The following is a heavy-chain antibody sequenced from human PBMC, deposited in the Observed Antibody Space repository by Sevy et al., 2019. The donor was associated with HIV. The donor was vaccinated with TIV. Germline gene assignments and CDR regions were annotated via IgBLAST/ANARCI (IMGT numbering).Heavy chain of an antibody. Sequence: GGSLRLSCAASGFTFRTFAMSWVRQAPGKGLQWVSSISDTGTSTYYADSVEGRFTISRDNSKKTLYLQMNSLRAEDTAVYYCTRDLPPSATTVAHFDYWGQGTLVTVSS. J-gene: IGHJ4*02. CDR2: ISDTGTST. D-gene: IGHD4-17*01. V-gene: IGHV3-23*01. CDR1: GFTFRTFA. CDR3: TRDLPPSATTVAHFDY.